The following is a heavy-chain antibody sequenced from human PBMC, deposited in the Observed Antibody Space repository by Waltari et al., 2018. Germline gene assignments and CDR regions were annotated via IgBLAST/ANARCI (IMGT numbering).Heavy chain of an antibody. Sequence: QVQLQESGPGLVRPSQTLSLTCTVSGSSISSGDYYWSWIRPPPGKGLEWLGHIYYRWTTYYDPSLKSRLARSVDTSKNQFSLTLSSVTAADTAVYFCARVGLAVAGYDAFDIWGQGTMVTVSS. J-gene: IGHJ3*02. CDR1: GSSISSGDYY. D-gene: IGHD6-13*01. CDR2: IYYRWTT. CDR3: ARVGLAVAGYDAFDI. V-gene: IGHV4-30-4*08.